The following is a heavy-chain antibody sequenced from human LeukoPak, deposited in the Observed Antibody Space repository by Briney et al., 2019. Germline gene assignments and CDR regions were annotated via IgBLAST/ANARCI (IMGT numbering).Heavy chain of an antibody. CDR1: GGSISSYY. Sequence: PSETLSLTCTISGGSISSYYRSWIRQSSGKGLEWIGYIYYSGTTNYSPSLKRRVTISLDTSKNQFSLKLRSLTAADTAIYYCARERGDTAAPDAFDIWGQGTLVTVSP. J-gene: IGHJ3*02. CDR2: IYYSGTT. D-gene: IGHD5-18*01. V-gene: IGHV4-59*01. CDR3: ARERGDTAAPDAFDI.